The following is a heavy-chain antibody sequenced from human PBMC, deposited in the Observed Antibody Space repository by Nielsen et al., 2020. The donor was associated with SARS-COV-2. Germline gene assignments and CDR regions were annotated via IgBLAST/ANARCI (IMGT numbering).Heavy chain of an antibody. CDR2: IRPDGTGA. J-gene: IGHJ4*02. CDR1: GFTFSASW. V-gene: IGHV3-7*03. CDR3: KSEGN. Sequence: GESLKISCAASGFTFSASWMAWVRQAPGKGLEWLSNIRPDGTGANYVDPVKGRFTISRDNAKNLLYLQMGSLRADDTAVYFCKSEGNWGQGTLVTASS.